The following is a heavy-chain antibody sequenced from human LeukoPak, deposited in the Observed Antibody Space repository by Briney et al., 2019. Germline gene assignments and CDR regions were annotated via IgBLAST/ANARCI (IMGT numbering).Heavy chain of an antibody. V-gene: IGHV4-59*01. J-gene: IGHJ4*02. CDR3: ARAHSGSYLSLDY. Sequence: PSETLSLTCTVSGGSISSYYWSWIRQPPEKGLEWIGYIYYSGSTNYNPSLKSRVTISVDTSKNQFSLRLSSVTAADTAVYYCARAHSGSYLSLDYWGQGTLVTVSS. D-gene: IGHD1-26*01. CDR1: GGSISSYY. CDR2: IYYSGST.